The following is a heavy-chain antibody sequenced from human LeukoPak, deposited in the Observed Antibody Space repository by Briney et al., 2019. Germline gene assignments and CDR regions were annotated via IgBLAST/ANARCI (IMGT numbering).Heavy chain of an antibody. J-gene: IGHJ6*03. CDR1: GSTFTGYV. CDR2: INLGNGNT. V-gene: IGHV1-3*03. Sequence: ASVKVSCKASGSTFTGYVRHWVRQPPGQGLEGMGGINLGNGNTKYSQEFQGRVTITRDTSASTAYMELSSLRSEDMAVYYCARARTLRIAAAGYYMDVWGKGTTVTVSS. CDR3: ARARTLRIAAAGYYMDV. D-gene: IGHD6-13*01.